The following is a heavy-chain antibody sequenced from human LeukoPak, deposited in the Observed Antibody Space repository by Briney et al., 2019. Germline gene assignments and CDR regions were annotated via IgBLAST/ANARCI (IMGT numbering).Heavy chain of an antibody. CDR1: GDSISSYY. Sequence: SETLSLTCTVSGDSISSYYWSWIRQPPGKGLEWIGYIYYSGSTNYNPSLKSRVTISVDTSKNQFSLKLSSVTAADTAVYYCAREAYYDSSDYYTSWGQGTLVTVSS. J-gene: IGHJ4*02. CDR2: IYYSGST. D-gene: IGHD3-22*01. V-gene: IGHV4-59*01. CDR3: AREAYYDSSDYYTS.